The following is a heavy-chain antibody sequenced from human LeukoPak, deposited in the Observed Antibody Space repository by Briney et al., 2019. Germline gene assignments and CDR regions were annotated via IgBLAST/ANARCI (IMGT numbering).Heavy chain of an antibody. CDR1: GFTFSINA. V-gene: IGHV3-23*01. CDR2: ITGSDIRT. Sequence: GGSLRLSCAASGFTFSINAMSWVRQAPGKGLEWVSGITGSDIRTYNADSAQGRFTISRDNSKDALYLQMNNLRAEDTAVYYCARGAGYNYPYYFDYWGQGTLVTVSS. J-gene: IGHJ4*02. D-gene: IGHD5-24*01. CDR3: ARGAGYNYPYYFDY.